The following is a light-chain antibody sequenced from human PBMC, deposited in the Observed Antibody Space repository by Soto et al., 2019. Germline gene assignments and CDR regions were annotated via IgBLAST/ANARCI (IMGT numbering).Light chain of an antibody. CDR1: QSVSNNY. J-gene: IGKJ4*01. Sequence: EIVLTQSPGTLSLSPGERATLSCRASQSVSNNYLAWYQQKPGQAPRLLIYGASNRATGIPDRFSGSGSVTEFTLTISSLQSEDFAVYYCQQRSNWPLTFGGGTKVDIK. CDR2: GAS. V-gene: IGKV3D-20*02. CDR3: QQRSNWPLT.